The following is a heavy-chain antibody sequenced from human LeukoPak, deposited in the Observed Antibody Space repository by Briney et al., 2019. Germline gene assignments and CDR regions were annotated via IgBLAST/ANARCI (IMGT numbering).Heavy chain of an antibody. D-gene: IGHD5-24*01. V-gene: IGHV3-53*01. CDR2: IYSGGST. Sequence: GGSLRLSCAASGFTVSSNYMSWVRQAPGKGLEWVSVIYSGGSTYYADSVKGRFTISRDNSKNTLYLQMNSLRAEDTAVYYCARGATVHEMPDYWGQGTLVTASS. J-gene: IGHJ4*02. CDR1: GFTVSSNY. CDR3: ARGATVHEMPDY.